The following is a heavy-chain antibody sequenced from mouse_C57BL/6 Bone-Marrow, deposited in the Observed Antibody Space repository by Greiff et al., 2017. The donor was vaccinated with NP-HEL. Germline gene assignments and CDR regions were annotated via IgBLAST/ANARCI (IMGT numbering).Heavy chain of an antibody. CDR2: IDPDNGDT. CDR3: TTCGDYGLYYYAMDY. J-gene: IGHJ4*01. Sequence: VQLQQSGAELVRPGASVKLSCTASGFNINDDYMHWVKQRPEQGLEWIGWIDPDNGDTEYASKFQGQATLTADTSSNTASMQLSSLTSEDTTVYYCTTCGDYGLYYYAMDYGGRGTSIPV. D-gene: IGHD1-2*01. V-gene: IGHV14-4*01. CDR1: GFNINDDY.